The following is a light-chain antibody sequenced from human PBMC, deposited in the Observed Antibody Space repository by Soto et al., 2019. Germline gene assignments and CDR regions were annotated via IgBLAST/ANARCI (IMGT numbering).Light chain of an antibody. Sequence: QSVLTQPASVSGSPGQSISISCTGTSSDVGGYDFVSWYQQHPGKAPKLILYNVFTRPSGVSNRFSGSKSGNTASLTISGLQAEDEANYYCSSYSTSTIIGVFGGGTKVTVL. CDR3: SSYSTSTIIGV. J-gene: IGLJ2*01. CDR1: SSDVGGYDF. CDR2: NVF. V-gene: IGLV2-14*03.